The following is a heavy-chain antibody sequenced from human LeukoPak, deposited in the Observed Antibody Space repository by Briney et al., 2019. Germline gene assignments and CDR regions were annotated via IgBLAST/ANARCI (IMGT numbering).Heavy chain of an antibody. CDR2: ISSSSSYI. J-gene: IGHJ5*02. CDR1: GFIFSSYS. Sequence: GGSLRLSCAASGFIFSSYSMNWVRQAPGKGLEWVSSISSSSSYIYYADSVKGRFTISRDNAKNSLYLQMNSLRAEDTAVYYCARGDGGPRLFGPWGQGTLVTVSS. D-gene: IGHD5-24*01. V-gene: IGHV3-21*01. CDR3: ARGDGGPRLFGP.